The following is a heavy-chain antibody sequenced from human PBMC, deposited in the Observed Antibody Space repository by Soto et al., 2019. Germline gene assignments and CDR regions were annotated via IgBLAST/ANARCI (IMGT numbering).Heavy chain of an antibody. CDR2: IYYSGST. J-gene: IGHJ4*02. Sequence: PSETLSLTCTVSGGSISSYYWSWIRQPPGKGLEWIGYIYYSGSTNYNPSLKSRVTISVDTSKNQFSLKLSSVTAADTAVYYCASGKYYYDSSGYLDYWGQGTLVTVSS. CDR1: GGSISSYY. D-gene: IGHD3-22*01. V-gene: IGHV4-59*08. CDR3: ASGKYYYDSSGYLDY.